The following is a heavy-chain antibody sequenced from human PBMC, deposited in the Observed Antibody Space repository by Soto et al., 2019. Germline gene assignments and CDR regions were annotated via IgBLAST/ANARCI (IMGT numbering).Heavy chain of an antibody. V-gene: IGHV1-3*01. CDR2: INAGSGTT. Sequence: ASVKVSCKATGYTFSAYTMNWVRQAPGQSLEWMGWINAGSGTTKYSQNFQGRVSITRDTSASTVYMELTGLTSEDTAVYYCARDTETLGPRANDALDIWGQGTMVTVSS. D-gene: IGHD3-3*02. CDR3: ARDTETLGPRANDALDI. J-gene: IGHJ3*02. CDR1: GYTFSAYT.